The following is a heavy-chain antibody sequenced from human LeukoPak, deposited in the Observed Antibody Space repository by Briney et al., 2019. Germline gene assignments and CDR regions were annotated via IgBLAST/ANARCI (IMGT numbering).Heavy chain of an antibody. J-gene: IGHJ5*02. D-gene: IGHD2-8*01. CDR3: SIGVPFDP. V-gene: IGHV4-38-2*01. CDR2: IYHSGST. CDR1: GYSISSCYY. Sequence: SETLSLTCAVSGYSISSCYYWGWLRQPPGKGLEWIGSIYHSGSTYYNPSLKSRVTISVDTSKNQFSLKLSSVTAADTAVYYCSIGVPFDPWGQGTLVTVSS.